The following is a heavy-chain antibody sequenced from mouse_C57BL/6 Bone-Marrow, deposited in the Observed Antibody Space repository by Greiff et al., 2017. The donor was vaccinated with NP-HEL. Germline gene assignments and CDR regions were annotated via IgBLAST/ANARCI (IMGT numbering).Heavy chain of an antibody. D-gene: IGHD2-3*01. J-gene: IGHJ3*01. V-gene: IGHV5-12*01. CDR1: GFTFSDYY. CDR2: ISNGGGST. Sequence: EVKLVESGGGLVQPGGSLKLSCAASGFTFSDYYMYWVRQTPEKRLEWVAYISNGGGSTYYPDTVKGRFTISRDNAKNTLYLQMSRLKSEDTAMYYCARQEDGYSAWFAYWGQGTLVTVSA. CDR3: ARQEDGYSAWFAY.